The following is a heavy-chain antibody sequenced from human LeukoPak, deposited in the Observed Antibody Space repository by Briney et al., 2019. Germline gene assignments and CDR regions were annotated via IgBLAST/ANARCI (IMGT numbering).Heavy chain of an antibody. D-gene: IGHD3/OR15-3a*01. V-gene: IGHV1-8*02. CDR2: MTPNSGNT. CDR3: VREKNCPDDICYQD. Sequence: ASVRAPVKASGYTLGNNDINWVRQATGQGLEWLGWMTPNSGNTGYGRQFQGRITMTRDTSISPAYMELNNLRSEDTAVYYCVREKNCPDDICYQDWGQGCLVTVSS. J-gene: IGHJ1*01. CDR1: GYTLGNND.